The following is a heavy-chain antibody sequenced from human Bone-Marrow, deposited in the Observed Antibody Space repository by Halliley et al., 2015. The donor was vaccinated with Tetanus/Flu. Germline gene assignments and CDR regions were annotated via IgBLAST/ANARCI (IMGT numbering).Heavy chain of an antibody. CDR2: YHGKT. CDR3: ARDYTVVDPNYYSFAVDV. J-gene: IGHJ6*02. Sequence: YHGKTKYSQKFQGRVPMTTDTSTSTAYVELRSLRSDDTAVYYCARDYTVVDPNYYSFAVDVWGQGTTVTVSS. V-gene: IGHV1-18*01. D-gene: IGHD2-15*01.